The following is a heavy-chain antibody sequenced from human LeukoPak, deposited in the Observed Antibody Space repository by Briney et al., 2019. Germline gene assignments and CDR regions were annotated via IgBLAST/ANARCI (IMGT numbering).Heavy chain of an antibody. Sequence: PGGSLRLSCAASGFTFDDYAMHWVRQAPGKGLEWVSAISWNSGSIGYADSVKGRFTISRENAKNSLYLQMNSLRADDTALYYCAKGRAAAATPYHFDYWGQGTPVTVSS. V-gene: IGHV3-9*01. J-gene: IGHJ4*02. CDR3: AKGRAAAATPYHFDY. D-gene: IGHD6-13*01. CDR1: GFTFDDYA. CDR2: ISWNSGSI.